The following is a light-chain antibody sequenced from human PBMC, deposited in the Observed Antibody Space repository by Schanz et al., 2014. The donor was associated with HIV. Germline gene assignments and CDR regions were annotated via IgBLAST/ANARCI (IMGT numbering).Light chain of an antibody. CDR2: DVT. CDR3: SSYTTSSTLV. V-gene: IGLV2-14*03. CDR1: SGDVGRYDY. Sequence: QSALTQPASVSGSLGQSITISCTGTSGDVGRYDYVSWSQQHPGQAPKLLIYDVTYRPSGISNRFSGSKSGYTASLTISGLQADDEADYYCSSYTTSSTLVLGGGTKPTVL. J-gene: IGLJ2*01.